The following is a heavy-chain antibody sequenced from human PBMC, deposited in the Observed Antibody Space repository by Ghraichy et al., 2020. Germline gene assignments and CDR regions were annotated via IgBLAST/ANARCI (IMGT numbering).Heavy chain of an antibody. CDR3: AKSLGGNPAI. V-gene: IGHV3-74*01. J-gene: IGHJ3*02. Sequence: GGSLRLSCAASGFTFSSNWMHWVRQAPGKGLVWVSRINSDGSTTNYADSVKGRFTISRDNAKNTLYLQVNSLRAEDTAVYYCAKSLGGNPAIWGQGTMVTVSS. CDR2: INSDGSTT. CDR1: GFTFSSNW. D-gene: IGHD4-23*01.